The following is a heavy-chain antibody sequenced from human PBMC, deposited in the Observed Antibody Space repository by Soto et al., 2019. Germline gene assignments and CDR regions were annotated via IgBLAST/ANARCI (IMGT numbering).Heavy chain of an antibody. V-gene: IGHV4-38-2*01. CDR2: IYRSGTT. CDR3: ARTHSGSYYSVFNY. J-gene: IGHJ4*02. Sequence: SETLSLTCVASNFSISSGYYWGWIRQSPGKGLEWIASIYRSGTTSYNPSLKSRVTISVDPSKNQFSLMLTAVTAADTAVYYCARTHSGSYYSVFNYWGRGSLVTSPQ. CDR1: NFSISSGYY. D-gene: IGHD1-26*01.